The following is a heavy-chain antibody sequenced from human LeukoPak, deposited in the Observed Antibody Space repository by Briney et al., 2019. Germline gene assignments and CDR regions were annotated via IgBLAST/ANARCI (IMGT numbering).Heavy chain of an antibody. CDR1: GGSISSYY. D-gene: IGHD2-15*01. CDR3: ARAYCNSGGCYYPDWFDP. J-gene: IGHJ5*02. Sequence: SETLSLTCTVSGGSISSYYWSWIRQPPGKGLEWIGYIYYTGSTNYNPSLNSRVTISVDTSKNQFSLRLRYVTAADTAVYYCARAYCNSGGCYYPDWFDPWGQGTLVTVSS. V-gene: IGHV4-59*01. CDR2: IYYTGST.